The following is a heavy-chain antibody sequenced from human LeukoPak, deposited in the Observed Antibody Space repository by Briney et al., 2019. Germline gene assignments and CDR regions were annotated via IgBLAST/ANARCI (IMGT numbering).Heavy chain of an antibody. CDR1: GFTFSGYE. D-gene: IGHD3-10*01. CDR2: ISSSGSTI. CDR3: ARDASPRGFGY. Sequence: SGGSLRLSCAASGFTFSGYEMNWVRQAPGKGLEWVSYISSSGSTIYYADSVKGRFTISRDNAKNSLYLQMNSLRAEDTAVYYCARDASPRGFGYWGQGTLVTVSS. V-gene: IGHV3-48*03. J-gene: IGHJ4*02.